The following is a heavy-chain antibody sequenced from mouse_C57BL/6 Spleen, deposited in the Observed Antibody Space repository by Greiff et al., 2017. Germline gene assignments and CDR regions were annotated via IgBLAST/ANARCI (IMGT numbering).Heavy chain of an antibody. CDR2: IDPSDSET. D-gene: IGHD1-1*01. CDR1: GYTFTSYW. Sequence: QVQLQQPGAELVRPGSSVKLSCKASGYTFTSYWMHWVKQRPIQGLEWIGNIDPSDSETHYNQKFKDKATLTVDKSSSTAYMQLSSLTSEDSAVYYCARDDYYGSSLFAYWGQGTLVTVSA. J-gene: IGHJ3*01. CDR3: ARDDYYGSSLFAY. V-gene: IGHV1-52*01.